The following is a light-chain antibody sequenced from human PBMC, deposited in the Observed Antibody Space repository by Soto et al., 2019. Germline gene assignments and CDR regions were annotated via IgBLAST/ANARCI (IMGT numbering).Light chain of an antibody. J-gene: IGKJ4*01. CDR2: DAS. V-gene: IGKV1-33*01. Sequence: IQMTQSPSTLSASVGRRVTIICRASQSISSWLAWYQQKQGKAPKLMIYDASNLETGVPSRFSGSGYGTDVTFTISSLQPEDIATYYCQQYDNLPLTFGGGTKVDIK. CDR3: QQYDNLPLT. CDR1: QSISSW.